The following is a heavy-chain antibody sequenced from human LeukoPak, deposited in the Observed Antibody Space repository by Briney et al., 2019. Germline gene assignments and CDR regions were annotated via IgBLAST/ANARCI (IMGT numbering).Heavy chain of an antibody. J-gene: IGHJ4*02. Sequence: AGGSLRLSCAASGFTFSSYGMHWVRQAPGKGLEWVAFIRYDGSNKYYADSVKGRFTISRDNSKNTLYLQMNSLRAEDTAVYYCAKPYSSGWYGYFDYWGQGTLVTVSS. CDR3: AKPYSSGWYGYFDY. CDR2: IRYDGSNK. D-gene: IGHD6-19*01. CDR1: GFTFSSYG. V-gene: IGHV3-30*02.